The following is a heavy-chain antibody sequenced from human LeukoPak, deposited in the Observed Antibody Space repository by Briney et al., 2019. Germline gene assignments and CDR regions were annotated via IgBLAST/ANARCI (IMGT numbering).Heavy chain of an antibody. D-gene: IGHD6-19*01. Sequence: GGSLRLSCTASGFTFGGYAMSWFRQAPGKGLEWVGFIRSKAYGGTTEYAASVKGRFTISRDDSKSIAYLQMNSLKTEDTAVYYCTRASRIAVLSDYWGQGTLVTVSS. V-gene: IGHV3-49*03. J-gene: IGHJ4*02. CDR3: TRASRIAVLSDY. CDR2: IRSKAYGGTT. CDR1: GFTFGGYA.